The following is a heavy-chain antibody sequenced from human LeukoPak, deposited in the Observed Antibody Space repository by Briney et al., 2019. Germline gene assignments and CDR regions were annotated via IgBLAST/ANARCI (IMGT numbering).Heavy chain of an antibody. D-gene: IGHD3-3*01. Sequence: ASVKVSCKASGYTFTSYGISWVRQAPGQGLEWMGWISAYNGNTNYAQKLQGRVTMTTDTSTSTAYMELRSLRSDDTAVYYCARGGPLGSGYYDFWSGYYTGYFDYWGQGTLVTVSS. V-gene: IGHV1-18*01. CDR2: ISAYNGNT. CDR3: ARGGPLGSGYYDFWSGYYTGYFDY. J-gene: IGHJ4*02. CDR1: GYTFTSYG.